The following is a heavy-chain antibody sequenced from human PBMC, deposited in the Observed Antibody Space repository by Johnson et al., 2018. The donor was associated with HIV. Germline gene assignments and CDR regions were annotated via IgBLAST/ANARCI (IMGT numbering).Heavy chain of an antibody. CDR3: ARGQLWCLDDALDI. CDR1: GFTFSNYA. J-gene: IGHJ3*02. D-gene: IGHD5-18*01. Sequence: QVQLVESGGGLVQPGGSLRLFCAASGFTFSNYAMHWVRQAPGKGLEWVAVVPDDGDNKYYADSVKGRFTISRDNSKNTLYLQMNSLRAEDTAIYYCARGQLWCLDDALDIWGQGTMVTVSS. V-gene: IGHV3-30-3*01. CDR2: VPDDGDNK.